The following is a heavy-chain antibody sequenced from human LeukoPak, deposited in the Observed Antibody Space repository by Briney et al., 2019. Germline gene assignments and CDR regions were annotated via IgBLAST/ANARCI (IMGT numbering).Heavy chain of an antibody. D-gene: IGHD6-19*01. CDR1: GFTVSSNS. CDR3: ATSLSGWGTYPYMNV. CDR2: IYSDNT. V-gene: IGHV3-53*01. J-gene: IGHJ6*03. Sequence: GGSLRLSCTVSGFTVSSNSMSWVRQAPGKGLEWVSFIYSDNTHYSDSVKGRFTISRDNSKNTLYLQMNSLRAEDTAVYYCATSLSGWGTYPYMNVWGKGTTVTISS.